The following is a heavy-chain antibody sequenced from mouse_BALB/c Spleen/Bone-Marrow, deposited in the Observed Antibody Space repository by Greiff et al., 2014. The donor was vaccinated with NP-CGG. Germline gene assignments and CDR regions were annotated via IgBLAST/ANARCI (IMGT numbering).Heavy chain of an antibody. CDR2: ISTYSGNT. J-gene: IGHJ4*01. CDR1: GYTFTDYA. V-gene: IGHV1-67*01. D-gene: IGHD1-1*01. Sequence: QVHVKQSGPELVRPGVSVKISCKGSGYTFTDYAIHWVKQGHAKSLEWIGVISTYSGNTNYNQKFKGKATMTVDKSSSTAYMELARLTSEDSAIYYCARYGYGSSYYAMDYWGQGTSVTVSS. CDR3: ARYGYGSSYYAMDY.